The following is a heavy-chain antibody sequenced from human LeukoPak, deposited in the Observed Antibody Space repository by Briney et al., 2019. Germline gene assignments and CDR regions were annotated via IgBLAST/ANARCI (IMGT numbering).Heavy chain of an antibody. CDR1: GYTFTSYY. D-gene: IGHD2-8*01. CDR3: ARVKEDIVLMVYAYFDY. V-gene: IGHV1-18*04. Sequence: GASVKVSCKASGYTFTSYYMHWVRQAPGQGLEWMGWISAYNGNTNYAQKLQGRVTMTTDTSTSTAYMELRSLRSDDTAVYYCARVKEDIVLMVYAYFDYWGQGTLVTVSS. J-gene: IGHJ4*02. CDR2: ISAYNGNT.